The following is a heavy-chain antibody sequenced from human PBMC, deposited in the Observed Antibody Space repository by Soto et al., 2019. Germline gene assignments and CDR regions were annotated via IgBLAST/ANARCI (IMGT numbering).Heavy chain of an antibody. V-gene: IGHV1-69*13. CDR2: IIPIFGTA. D-gene: IGHD3-3*01. CDR3: ARGRTGDDFWSGY. J-gene: IGHJ4*02. Sequence: GASVKVSCKASGGTFSSYAISWVREAPGQGLEWMGGIIPIFGTANYAQKFQGRVTITADESTSTAYMELSSLRSEDTAVYYCARGRTGDDFWSGYWGQGTLVTVSS. CDR1: GGTFSSYA.